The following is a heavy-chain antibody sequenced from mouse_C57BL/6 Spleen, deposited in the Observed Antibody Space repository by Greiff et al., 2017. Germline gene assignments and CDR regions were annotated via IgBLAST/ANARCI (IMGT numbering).Heavy chain of an antibody. CDR1: GYSFTDYN. Sequence: VQLQQPGPELVKPGASVKISCKASGYSFTDYNMNWVKQSNGKSLEWIGVINPNYGPTSYNQKFKGKATLTVDQSSSTAYMQLNSLTSEDSAVYYCARGIYYSNFSYWYFDVWGTGTTVTVSS. CDR2: INPNYGPT. CDR3: ARGIYYSNFSYWYFDV. V-gene: IGHV1-39*01. J-gene: IGHJ1*03. D-gene: IGHD2-5*01.